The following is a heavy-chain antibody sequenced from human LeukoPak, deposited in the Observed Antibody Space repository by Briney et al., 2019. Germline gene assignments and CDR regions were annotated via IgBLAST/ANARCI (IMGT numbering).Heavy chain of an antibody. V-gene: IGHV1-2*02. CDR3: ARGGSAEYFQN. D-gene: IGHD3-16*01. Sequence: ASGKVSCKASGYTFTGYNIHWVRQAPGQGLEWMGCINPNRGDTEYAQKFQGRVTMTRDTSITTAYMELSRLTSDDTAVYYCARGGSAEYFQNWGQGTLATVSS. CDR1: GYTFTGYN. J-gene: IGHJ1*01. CDR2: INPNRGDT.